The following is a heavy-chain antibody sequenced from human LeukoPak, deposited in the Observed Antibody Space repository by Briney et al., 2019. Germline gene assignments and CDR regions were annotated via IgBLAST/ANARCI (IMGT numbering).Heavy chain of an antibody. Sequence: PGGSLRLSCAASGSKFRDFWTNWVRQAPGKGLEWVAFIRDDGSNKYYADSVKGRFTISRDNSKNTLFLQMNGLRAEDTAVYYCAKDADPLPAAMPIAPYYYYMDVWGKGTTVTVSS. CDR3: AKDADPLPAAMPIAPYYYYMDV. CDR1: GSKFRDFW. V-gene: IGHV3-30*02. D-gene: IGHD2-2*01. CDR2: IRDDGSNK. J-gene: IGHJ6*03.